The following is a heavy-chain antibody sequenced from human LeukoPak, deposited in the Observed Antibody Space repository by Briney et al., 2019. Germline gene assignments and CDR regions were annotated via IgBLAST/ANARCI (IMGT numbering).Heavy chain of an antibody. V-gene: IGHV3-33*06. CDR3: AKCSPDYYDSSGHLKCYYFDY. CDR2: IWYDGSNK. D-gene: IGHD3-22*01. CDR1: GFTFNNYG. J-gene: IGHJ4*02. Sequence: QPGGSLRLSCVASGFTFNNYGMHWVRQAPGKGLEGLALIWYDGSNKYYADSVKGRFTISRDNSKNTFYLQMSSLRAEDTAVYYCAKCSPDYYDSSGHLKCYYFDYWGQGTLVTVSS.